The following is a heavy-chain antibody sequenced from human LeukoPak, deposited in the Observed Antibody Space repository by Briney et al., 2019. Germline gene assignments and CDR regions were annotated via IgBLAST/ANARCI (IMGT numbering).Heavy chain of an antibody. CDR1: GYSFTSYW. Sequence: GESLKISCKGSGYSFTSYWIGWVRQMPGKSLELVGVIFPCDSGSRYSPSFQGQVTISADKSTSTAYPQWSSLKASDTAMYYCARHVLIDGYCSGGTCYSGIDYWGQGTLVTVSS. CDR3: ARHVLIDGYCSGGTCYSGIDY. V-gene: IGHV5-51*01. CDR2: IFPCDSGS. D-gene: IGHD2-15*01. J-gene: IGHJ4*02.